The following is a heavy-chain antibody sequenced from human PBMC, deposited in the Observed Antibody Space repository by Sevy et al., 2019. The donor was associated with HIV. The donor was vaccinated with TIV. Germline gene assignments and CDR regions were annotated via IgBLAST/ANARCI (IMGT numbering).Heavy chain of an antibody. D-gene: IGHD6-6*01. V-gene: IGHV3-30*04. CDR2: ISYDGSNK. Sequence: GGSLRLSCAASGFTFSSYAMHWVRQAPGKGLEWVAVISYDGSNKYYADSVKGRFTISRDNSKNTRYLQMNGLRAEDTAVYYWARGSRNPYSSSSRFDPWGQGTLVTVSS. CDR3: ARGSRNPYSSSSRFDP. CDR1: GFTFSSYA. J-gene: IGHJ5*02.